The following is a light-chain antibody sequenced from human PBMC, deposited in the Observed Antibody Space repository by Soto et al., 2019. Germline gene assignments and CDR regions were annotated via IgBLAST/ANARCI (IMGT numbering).Light chain of an antibody. CDR2: KAS. Sequence: DKQMKNSVSALSASVRDRVTITCRASQSITNWLAWYQRKPGKAPKLLMYKASSLESGVPSRFRGSGSGTEFTLTISSLQPDDFATYYCQPYSAYWTFAHGTKVDIK. J-gene: IGKJ1*01. V-gene: IGKV1-5*03. CDR1: QSITNW. CDR3: QPYSAYWT.